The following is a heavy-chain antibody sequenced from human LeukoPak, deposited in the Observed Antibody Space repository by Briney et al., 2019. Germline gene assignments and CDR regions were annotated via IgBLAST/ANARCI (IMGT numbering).Heavy chain of an antibody. Sequence: GRSLRLSCVASGFIFSNYGMNCVPQAPGKGLEWVAVVWSDGKGKFYADSVKGRFTISRDNSKSTLYLQMNSLRAEDTAVYYFVRVLTVTFDSWGQGTLVTVSS. V-gene: IGHV3-33*01. CDR1: GFIFSNYG. CDR2: VWSDGKGK. D-gene: IGHD4-17*01. J-gene: IGHJ4*02. CDR3: VRVLTVTFDS.